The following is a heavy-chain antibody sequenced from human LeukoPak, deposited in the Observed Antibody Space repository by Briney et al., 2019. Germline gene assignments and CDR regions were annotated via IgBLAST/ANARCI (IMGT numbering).Heavy chain of an antibody. CDR2: ISYDGSNK. J-gene: IGHJ4*02. V-gene: IGHV3-30*04. Sequence: PGRSLRLTCAAPGFIFGAYALHWVRQAPGKGLEWVAVISYDGSNKYYVDSVKGRITISRDKSKNTVYLQMNSLRVEDTAVYYCARDAGTDGTYFDYWGQGTLVTVSS. D-gene: IGHD1-1*01. CDR3: ARDAGTDGTYFDY. CDR1: GFIFGAYA.